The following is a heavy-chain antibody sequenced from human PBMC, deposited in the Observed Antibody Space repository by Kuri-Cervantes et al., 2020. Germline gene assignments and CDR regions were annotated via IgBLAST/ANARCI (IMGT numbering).Heavy chain of an antibody. V-gene: IGHV4-39*07. Sequence: GSLRLSCTVSGGSVSSGSYYWGWIRQPPGKGLEWIGNFHHSGSTYYNPSLESRVTISVDTSKNQFSLKLTSVTAADTAVYYCARVPGYSSSWYGPWFDPWGQGTLVTDSS. CDR1: GGSVSSGSYY. CDR3: ARVPGYSSSWYGPWFDP. D-gene: IGHD6-13*01. J-gene: IGHJ5*02. CDR2: FHHSGST.